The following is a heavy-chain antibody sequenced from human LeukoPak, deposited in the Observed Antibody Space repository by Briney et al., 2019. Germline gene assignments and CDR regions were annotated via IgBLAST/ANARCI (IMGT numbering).Heavy chain of an antibody. D-gene: IGHD3-22*01. CDR3: AKDRATSGYYSFPFGY. V-gene: IGHV3-23*01. CDR1: GFTFSSYA. J-gene: IGHJ4*02. Sequence: GGSLRLSCAASGFTFSSYAMTWVRQAPGKGLEWVSGTSGSGDSTYYADSAKGRFTISRDNSKNTLYLQMNSLRAEDTAVYYCAKDRATSGYYSFPFGYWGQGTLVTVSS. CDR2: TSGSGDST.